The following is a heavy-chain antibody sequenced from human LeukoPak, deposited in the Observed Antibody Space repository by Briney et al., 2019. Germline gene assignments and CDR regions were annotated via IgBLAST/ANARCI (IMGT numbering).Heavy chain of an antibody. CDR2: IIPIFGIA. CDR3: AREVVTTNRNWFDP. CDR1: GGTFSSYA. J-gene: IGHJ5*02. D-gene: IGHD4-11*01. V-gene: IGHV1-69*04. Sequence: GASVKVSCKASGGTFSSYAISWVRQAPGQGLEWMGRIIPIFGIANYAQMFQGRVTITADKSTSTAYMELSSLRSEDTAVYYCAREVVTTNRNWFDPWGQGTLVTVS.